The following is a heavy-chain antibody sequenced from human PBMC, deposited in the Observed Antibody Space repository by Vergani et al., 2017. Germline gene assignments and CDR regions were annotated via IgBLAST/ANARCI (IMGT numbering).Heavy chain of an antibody. Sequence: QVQLVQSGAEVKKPGASVKVSCRASGYSFSSYDISWVRQATGQGLEWMGWMNPNSGTTGYAQKFQGRVTMTRNNSINTAYMELSRLSFEDAAVYYCARSTDYPDDYVSSDYFRRTLDVWGKGTTVTVS. J-gene: IGHJ6*03. D-gene: IGHD4/OR15-4a*01. CDR1: GYSFSSYD. V-gene: IGHV1-8*01. CDR2: MNPNSGTT. CDR3: ARSTDYPDDYVSSDYFRRTLDV.